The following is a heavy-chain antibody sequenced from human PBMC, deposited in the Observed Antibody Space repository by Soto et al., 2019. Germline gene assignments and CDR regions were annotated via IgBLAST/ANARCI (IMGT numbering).Heavy chain of an antibody. CDR1: GYSISSGFF. J-gene: IGHJ6*02. Sequence: SETLSLTCAVSGYSISSGFFWGWIRRPPGKGLEWIGSIYHFGNTYYNPSLKSRVTISVDTSKNQFSLKLTSVTAADTAVYYCTRDGDGRMTTNPYYYYGMDVWGPGITVTVSS. CDR2: IYHFGNT. V-gene: IGHV4-38-2*02. CDR3: TRDGDGRMTTNPYYYYGMDV. D-gene: IGHD2-21*02.